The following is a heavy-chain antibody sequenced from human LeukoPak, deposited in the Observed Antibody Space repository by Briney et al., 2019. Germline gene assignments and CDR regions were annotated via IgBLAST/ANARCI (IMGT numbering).Heavy chain of an antibody. CDR3: ARDRTAMVTVGDY. J-gene: IGHJ4*02. Sequence: GGSLRLSCAASGFTFGSYGMHWVRQAPGKGLEWVAVIWYDGSNKYYADSVKGRFTISRDNSKNTLYLQMNSLRAEDTAVYYCARDRTAMVTVGDYWGQGTLVTVSS. D-gene: IGHD5-18*01. V-gene: IGHV3-33*01. CDR2: IWYDGSNK. CDR1: GFTFGSYG.